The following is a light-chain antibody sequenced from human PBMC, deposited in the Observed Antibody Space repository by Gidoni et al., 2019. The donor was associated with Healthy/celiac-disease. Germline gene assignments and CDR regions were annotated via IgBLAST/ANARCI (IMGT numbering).Light chain of an antibody. CDR3: QQYGSSPPT. V-gene: IGKV3-20*01. Sequence: EIVLTQSPGTLSLSPGERATRSCRASQSVSSSYLAWYQQKPGQAPRLLIYGASSRATGIPDRFSGSGSGTDFTLTISRLEPEDFAVYYCQQYGSSPPTFXGXTKVEIK. CDR2: GAS. CDR1: QSVSSSY. J-gene: IGKJ4*01.